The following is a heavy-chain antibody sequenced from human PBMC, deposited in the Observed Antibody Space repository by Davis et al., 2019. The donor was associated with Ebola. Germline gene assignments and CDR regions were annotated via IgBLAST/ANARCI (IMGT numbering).Heavy chain of an antibody. J-gene: IGHJ5*02. Sequence: SVKVSCKASGGTFSSYAISWVRQAPGQGLEWMGGIIPIFGTANYAQKFQGRVTITADESTSTAYMELSSLRSEDTAVYYCAKGAPRRYYDSSGYPTFDPWGQGTLVTVSS. D-gene: IGHD3-22*01. CDR1: GGTFSSYA. CDR3: AKGAPRRYYDSSGYPTFDP. V-gene: IGHV1-69*13. CDR2: IIPIFGTA.